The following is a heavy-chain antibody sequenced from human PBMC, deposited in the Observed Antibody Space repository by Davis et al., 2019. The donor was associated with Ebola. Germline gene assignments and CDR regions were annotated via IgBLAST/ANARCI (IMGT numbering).Heavy chain of an antibody. V-gene: IGHV3-23*01. CDR1: GFTFSTCG. D-gene: IGHD1-26*01. CDR2: ISDSDDTT. Sequence: GGSLRLSCAASGFTFSTCGMSWVRQAPGKGLEWVSSISDSDDTTTYADSVKGRFTISRDNAKNTLYLQMNNLRVEDTAVYYCATLPGYYWGQGTLVTVSS. CDR3: ATLPGYY. J-gene: IGHJ4*02.